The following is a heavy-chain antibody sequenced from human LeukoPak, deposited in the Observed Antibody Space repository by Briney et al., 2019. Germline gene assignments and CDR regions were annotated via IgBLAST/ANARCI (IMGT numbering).Heavy chain of an antibody. CDR3: AKAYDYGGTSDAFDI. V-gene: IGHV3-23*01. J-gene: IGHJ3*02. Sequence: GGSLRLSCEASGFTFSRYGMSWVRQAPGKGLEWVSAIRGSGGSTYYADSVKGRFTISRDNAKNSLYLQMNSLRAEDMALYYCAKAYDYGGTSDAFDIWGQGTMVTVSS. CDR2: IRGSGGST. CDR1: GFTFSRYG. D-gene: IGHD4-23*01.